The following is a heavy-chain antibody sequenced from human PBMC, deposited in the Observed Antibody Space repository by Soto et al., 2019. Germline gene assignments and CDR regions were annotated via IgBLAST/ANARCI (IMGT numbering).Heavy chain of an antibody. Sequence: GESLKISCKGSGYTFSSYGIGWVRQMSGKGLEWMGIIYPGDSDTRYSPSFQGQVTISADKSISTAYLQWSSLKTSDTAMYYCARLPQYTSGPDEWGQGTLVTVSS. CDR2: IYPGDSDT. CDR3: ARLPQYTSGPDE. V-gene: IGHV5-51*01. D-gene: IGHD6-19*01. J-gene: IGHJ4*02. CDR1: GYTFSSYG.